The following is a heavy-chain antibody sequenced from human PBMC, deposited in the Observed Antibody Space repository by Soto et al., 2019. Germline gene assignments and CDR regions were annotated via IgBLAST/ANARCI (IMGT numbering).Heavy chain of an antibody. CDR1: GFTFSSYG. J-gene: IGHJ4*02. Sequence: QVQLVESGGGVVQPGRSLRLSCAASGFTFSSYGMHWVRQGPGKGLEWVAVIWYDGSNKYYADSVKGRFTISRDNSKNTLYLQMNSLRAEDTAVYYCARDRASIVVVTAIGYWGQGTLVTVSS. V-gene: IGHV3-33*01. D-gene: IGHD2-21*02. CDR3: ARDRASIVVVTAIGY. CDR2: IWYDGSNK.